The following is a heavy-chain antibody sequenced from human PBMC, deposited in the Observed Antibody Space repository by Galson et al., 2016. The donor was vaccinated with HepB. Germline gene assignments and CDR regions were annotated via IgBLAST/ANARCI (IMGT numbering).Heavy chain of an antibody. CDR1: GYTLTEFS. D-gene: IGHD3-10*01. V-gene: IGHV1-24*01. CDR3: ATARMWVGELLPFDY. J-gene: IGHJ4*02. CDR2: FEPEDAET. Sequence: SVKVSCKVSGYTLTEFSMHWVRQAPGKGLAWMGSFEPEDAETFHAQKVQGRVTMTEDTSTNTAYMELSGLRSEDTAIYYCATARMWVGELLPFDYWGQGTLVTVSS.